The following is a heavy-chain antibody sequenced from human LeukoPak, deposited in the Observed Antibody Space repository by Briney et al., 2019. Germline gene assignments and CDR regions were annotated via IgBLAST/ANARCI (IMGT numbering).Heavy chain of an antibody. Sequence: GGSLRLSCAASGFTFSSYWMHWVRQAPGEGLVWVSFINSDGSSTGYADSVRGRFTVSRDNAKNTLYLHMNSLRVEDTAVYYCAFGTGREGYMDVWGIGTTVTVSS. CDR3: AFGTGREGYMDV. CDR2: INSDGSST. J-gene: IGHJ6*03. CDR1: GFTFSSYW. V-gene: IGHV3-74*01. D-gene: IGHD3-10*01.